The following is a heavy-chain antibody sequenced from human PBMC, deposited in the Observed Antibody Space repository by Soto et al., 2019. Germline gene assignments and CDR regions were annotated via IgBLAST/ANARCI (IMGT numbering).Heavy chain of an antibody. Sequence: VASVKVSCKXSGGTFSSYAISWVRQAPGQGLEWMGGIIPIFGTANYAQKFQGRVTITADESTSTAYMELSSLRSEDTAVYYCARDRRSIAAAGRFDPWGQGTLVTVS. CDR2: IIPIFGTA. D-gene: IGHD6-13*01. CDR1: GGTFSSYA. CDR3: ARDRRSIAAAGRFDP. J-gene: IGHJ5*02. V-gene: IGHV1-69*13.